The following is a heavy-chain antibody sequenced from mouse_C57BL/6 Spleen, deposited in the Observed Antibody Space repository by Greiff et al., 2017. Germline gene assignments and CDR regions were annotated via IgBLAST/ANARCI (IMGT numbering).Heavy chain of an antibody. D-gene: IGHD1-1*01. Sequence: QVQLQQSGPELVKPGASVKISCKASGYAFSSSWMNWVKQRPGKGLEWIGRIYPGDGDTNYNGKFKGKATLTAAKSSSTAYMQLSSLTSEDSAVYVCANYYSGSSDYWGQGTTLTVSS. CDR3: ANYYSGSSDY. J-gene: IGHJ2*01. CDR1: GYAFSSSW. V-gene: IGHV1-82*01. CDR2: IYPGDGDT.